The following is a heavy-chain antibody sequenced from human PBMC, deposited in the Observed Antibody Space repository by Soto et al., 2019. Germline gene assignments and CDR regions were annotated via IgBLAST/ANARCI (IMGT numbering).Heavy chain of an antibody. CDR1: GFTFSSYA. Sequence: EVQLLESGGGLVQPGGSLRLSCAASGFTFSSYAMSWVRQAPGKGLEWVSAISGSGGSTYYADSGKGRFTISSDNSKNTLYLQMNSLRAEDTGVYYCSKEKARFLEWLLYHFDYWGQGTLVTVSS. CDR3: SKEKARFLEWLLYHFDY. J-gene: IGHJ4*02. V-gene: IGHV3-23*01. CDR2: ISGSGGST. D-gene: IGHD3-3*01.